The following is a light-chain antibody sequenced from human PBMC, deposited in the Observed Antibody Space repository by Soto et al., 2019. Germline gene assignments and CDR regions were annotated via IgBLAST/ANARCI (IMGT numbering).Light chain of an antibody. J-gene: IGKJ5*01. V-gene: IGKV1-5*03. Sequence: DIQMTQSPSTLSASVGDRVTITCRASQSVSSSLAWYQQKPGKAPILVIYKASTLETGVPSRFSGSGSGTTFTLTISRLQPDDFGTYYCQQYRSYHFTFGQGTRLENK. CDR2: KAS. CDR3: QQYRSYHFT. CDR1: QSVSSS.